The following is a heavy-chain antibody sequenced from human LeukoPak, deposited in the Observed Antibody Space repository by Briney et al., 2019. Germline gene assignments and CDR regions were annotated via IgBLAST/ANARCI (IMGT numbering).Heavy chain of an antibody. CDR3: ARGGEGGYSYGYNSGFYYYYGMDA. CDR1: GFTFSDYY. V-gene: IGHV3-11*01. D-gene: IGHD5-18*01. CDR2: ISSSGSTI. J-gene: IGHJ6*02. Sequence: GGSLRLSCAASGFTFSDYYMSWIRQAPGKGLEWVSYISSSGSTIYYADSVKGRFTISRDNAKNSLYLQMNSLRAEDTAVYYCARGGEGGYSYGYNSGFYYYYGMDAWGQGTTVTVSS.